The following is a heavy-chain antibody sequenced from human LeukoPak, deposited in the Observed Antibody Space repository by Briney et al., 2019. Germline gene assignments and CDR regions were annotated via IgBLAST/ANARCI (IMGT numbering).Heavy chain of an antibody. V-gene: IGHV3-7*01. CDR3: ARGDYYDSSGYSGFDY. D-gene: IGHD3-22*01. CDR2: IKQDGSEK. J-gene: IGHJ4*02. Sequence: GGSLRLSCAASGFTFSSYWMSWVRQAPGKGLEWVANIKQDGSEKYYVDSEKGRFTISRDNAKNSLYLQMNSLRAEDTAVYYCARGDYYDSSGYSGFDYWGQGTLVTVSS. CDR1: GFTFSSYW.